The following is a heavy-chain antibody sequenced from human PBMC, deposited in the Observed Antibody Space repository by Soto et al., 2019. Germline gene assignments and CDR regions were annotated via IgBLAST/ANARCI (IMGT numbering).Heavy chain of an antibody. D-gene: IGHD2-15*01. V-gene: IGHV3-23*01. Sequence: GGSLRLSCAASGFTFSSYAMSWVRQAPGKGLEWVSAISGSGGSTYYADSVKGRFTISRDNSKNTLYLQMNSLRAEDTAVYYCVIRPNCSGGRCYGYYFDYWGQGTLVTVFS. CDR3: VIRPNCSGGRCYGYYFDY. J-gene: IGHJ4*02. CDR2: ISGSGGST. CDR1: GFTFSSYA.